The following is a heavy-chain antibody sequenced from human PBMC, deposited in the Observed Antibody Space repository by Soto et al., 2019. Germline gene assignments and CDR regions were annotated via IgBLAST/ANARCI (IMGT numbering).Heavy chain of an antibody. J-gene: IGHJ4*02. CDR3: ATDLGTTMARH. CDR2: IIPTLGPP. Sequence: ASVEVSCKVSGGTFTTYTISWVRQAPGQGLEWMGGIIPTLGPPTYAQKFQDRVTITADESTSTAYLELSSLRAEDTAVYYCATDLGTTMARHWGQGTLVTVS. V-gene: IGHV1-69*13. CDR1: GGTFTTYT. D-gene: IGHD1-1*01.